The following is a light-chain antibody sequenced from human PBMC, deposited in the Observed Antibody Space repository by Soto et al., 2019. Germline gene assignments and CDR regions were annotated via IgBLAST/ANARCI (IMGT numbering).Light chain of an antibody. CDR3: QQYYSSRT. V-gene: IGKV3-20*01. CDR2: GGS. CDR1: QSVGSRW. Sequence: EIVLTQSPGTVSLSPGERATLSCRASQSVGSRWLAWYQQKPGQAPRVLIYGGSNRATGIPDRFSGSGSGTDFTLTISRLEPEDFAVYYCQQYYSSRTFDQGTKVEMK. J-gene: IGKJ1*01.